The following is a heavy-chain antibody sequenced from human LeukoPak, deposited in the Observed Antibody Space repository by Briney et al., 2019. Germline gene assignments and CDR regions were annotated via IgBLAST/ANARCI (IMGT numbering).Heavy chain of an antibody. V-gene: IGHV3-11*04. CDR1: GFTFSDYY. D-gene: IGHD3-10*01. CDR3: AKDLRVLRLLWFAAFDI. Sequence: GGSLRLSCAASGFTFSDYYMSGIRQAPGKELEGVSYISSSGSTIYYADSVKDRFTIPRGNAKISLYLQMNSLRAEDTAVYYCAKDLRVLRLLWFAAFDIWGQGTMVTVS. J-gene: IGHJ3*02. CDR2: ISSSGSTI.